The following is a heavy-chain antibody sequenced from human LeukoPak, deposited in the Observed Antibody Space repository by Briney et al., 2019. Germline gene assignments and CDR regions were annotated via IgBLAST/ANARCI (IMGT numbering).Heavy chain of an antibody. J-gene: IGHJ6*02. CDR3: AADSGVGASNLDV. Sequence: ASVKVSCKASGYTFTGYYMHWVRQAPGQGLEWMGWINPNSGGTNYAQKFQGWVTMTRDTSISTAYMELSSLRSEDTAVYYCAADSGVGASNLDVWGQGTTVTVSS. CDR1: GYTFTGYY. D-gene: IGHD1-26*01. CDR2: INPNSGGT. V-gene: IGHV1-2*04.